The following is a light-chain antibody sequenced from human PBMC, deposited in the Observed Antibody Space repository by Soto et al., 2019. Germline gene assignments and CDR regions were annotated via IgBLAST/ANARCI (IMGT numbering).Light chain of an antibody. Sequence: ILMTQSTSTMYVPQREWATIDCGSIQSVLCSNNNKSRVAWYQQKPGQPPKLLIYWASTRETGVPERFSGSGSGTDFTLTISSLQAEDVAAYYCQQYYSSPRTFGEGTKVDIK. CDR2: WAS. CDR3: QQYYSSPRT. CDR1: QSVLCSNNNKSR. V-gene: IGKV4-1*01. J-gene: IGKJ1*01.